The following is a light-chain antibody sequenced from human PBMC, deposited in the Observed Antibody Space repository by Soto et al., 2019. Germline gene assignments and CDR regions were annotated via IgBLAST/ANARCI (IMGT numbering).Light chain of an antibody. Sequence: DIQMTQSPSSLSSTVLDRCSITCRASQGISSYLAWYQQKPGKVPKLLIYETSTLQSGVPPRFSGSGSGTVFSHTISSLQPEDVATYYCQKYNSAPYTFGQGTKVDI. CDR2: ETS. V-gene: IGKV1-27*01. J-gene: IGKJ1*01. CDR1: QGISSY. CDR3: QKYNSAPYT.